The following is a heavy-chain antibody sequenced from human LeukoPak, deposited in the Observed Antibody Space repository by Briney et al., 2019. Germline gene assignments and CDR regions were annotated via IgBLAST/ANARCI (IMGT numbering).Heavy chain of an antibody. CDR1: GGSISYYY. Sequence: SETLSLTCTVSGGSISYYYWSWIRQSPGKGLEWIGYIYYSGTTNYNPSLKSRVTISVDTSKNQFSLKLSSVTAADTAVYYCARVRDRSGYFYDFDYWGQGTLVTVPS. V-gene: IGHV4-59*01. D-gene: IGHD3-22*01. CDR3: ARVRDRSGYFYDFDY. J-gene: IGHJ4*02. CDR2: IYYSGTT.